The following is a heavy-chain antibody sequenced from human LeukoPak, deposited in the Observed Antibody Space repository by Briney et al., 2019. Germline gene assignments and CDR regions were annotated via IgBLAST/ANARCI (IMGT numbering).Heavy chain of an antibody. J-gene: IGHJ5*02. Sequence: GASVKVSCKASGGTFGSYTISWVRQAPGQGLEWMGRIIPILGIANYAQKFQSRVTITADKSTSTAYMELSSLRSEDTAVYYCARWSLGSSGTNWFDPWGQGTLVTVSS. CDR2: IIPILGIA. V-gene: IGHV1-69*02. CDR3: ARWSLGSSGTNWFDP. D-gene: IGHD6-19*01. CDR1: GGTFGSYT.